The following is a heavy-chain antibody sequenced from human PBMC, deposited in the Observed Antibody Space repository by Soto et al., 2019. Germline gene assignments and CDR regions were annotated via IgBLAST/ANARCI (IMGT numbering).Heavy chain of an antibody. CDR1: GYTFTSYY. CDR3: AKAHERYCSGGSCYWFDY. D-gene: IGHD2-15*01. CDR2: INPSGVST. V-gene: IGHV1-46*01. Sequence: ASVKVSCKASGYTFTSYYMHWVRQAPGQGLEWMGIINPSGVSTSYAQKFQGRVTMTRDTSTSTVYMELSSLRSEDTAVYYCAKAHERYCSGGSCYWFDYWGQGTLVTVSS. J-gene: IGHJ4*02.